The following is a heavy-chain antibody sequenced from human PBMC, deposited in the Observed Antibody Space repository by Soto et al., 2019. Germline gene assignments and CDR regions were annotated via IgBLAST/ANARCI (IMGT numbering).Heavy chain of an antibody. CDR2: INHSGST. CDR3: ARHNMEGVAATPYYYYGMDV. D-gene: IGHD2-15*01. J-gene: IGHJ6*02. Sequence: SETLSLTCAVYGGSFSGYYWSWIRQPPGKGLEWIGEINHSGSTNYNPSLKSRVTISVDTSKNQFSLKLSSVTAADTAVYYCARHNMEGVAATPYYYYGMDVWGQGTTVTVSS. CDR1: GGSFSGYY. V-gene: IGHV4-34*01.